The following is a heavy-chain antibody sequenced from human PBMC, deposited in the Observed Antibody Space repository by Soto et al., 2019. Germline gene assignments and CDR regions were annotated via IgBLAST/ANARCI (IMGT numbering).Heavy chain of an antibody. Sequence: PSETLSLTCAVSGGSISSGGYYWSWIRQHPGKGLEWIGYIYYSGSTYYNPSLKSRVTISVDTSKNQFSLKLSSVTAADTAVYYCARDSPEAPFDYWGQGTQVNVSS. J-gene: IGHJ4*02. V-gene: IGHV4-31*11. CDR2: IYYSGST. CDR3: ARDSPEAPFDY. CDR1: GGSISSGGYY.